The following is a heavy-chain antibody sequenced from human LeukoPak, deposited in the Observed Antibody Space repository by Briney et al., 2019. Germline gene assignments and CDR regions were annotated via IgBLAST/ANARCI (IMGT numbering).Heavy chain of an antibody. CDR3: ARGAEVVAAFDAFDI. V-gene: IGHV4-4*02. CDR2: IYHSGST. Sequence: PSETLSLTCAVSGGSISSSNWWSWVRQPPGKGLEWIGEIYHSGSTNYNPSLKSRVTISVDKSKNQFSLKLSSVTAADTAVYYCARGAEVVAAFDAFDIWGQGTMVTVSS. CDR1: GGSISSSNW. J-gene: IGHJ3*02. D-gene: IGHD5-12*01.